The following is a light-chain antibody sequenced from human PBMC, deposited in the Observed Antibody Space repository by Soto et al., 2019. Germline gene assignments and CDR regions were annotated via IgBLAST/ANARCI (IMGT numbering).Light chain of an antibody. CDR2: DAS. CDR1: QSVCIK. Sequence: EKVMTQSPATLSVSPGERATLSCRASQSVCIKLGWYQQKPGQAPRLLIYDASTRAAGIPARFSGSGSGTEFTLTISNLQSEDFAVYYCQQYNDWPMWTFGQGTKVDVK. V-gene: IGKV3-15*01. J-gene: IGKJ1*01. CDR3: QQYNDWPMWT.